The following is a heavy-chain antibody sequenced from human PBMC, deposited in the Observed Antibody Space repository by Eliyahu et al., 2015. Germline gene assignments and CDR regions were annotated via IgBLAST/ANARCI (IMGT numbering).Heavy chain of an antibody. CDR2: TYVRSRWYN. D-gene: IGHD2-15*01. CDR1: GDSVSSXXAT. CDR3: ARGYFGSGPVGWFDP. J-gene: IGHJ5*02. V-gene: IGHV6-1*01. Sequence: QVQLQQSGPGLVKPSQTLXXTCXISGDSVSSXXATWNWIRQSPWRGLEWLGRTYVRSRWYNDYAVSVKSRIIINSDTSRNQFSLQLNSVTPEDTAIYYCARGYFGSGPVGWFDPWGQGTLVTVSS.